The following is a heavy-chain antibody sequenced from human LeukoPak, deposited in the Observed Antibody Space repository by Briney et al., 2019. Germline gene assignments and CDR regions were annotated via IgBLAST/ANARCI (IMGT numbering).Heavy chain of an antibody. J-gene: IGHJ4*02. CDR3: ASSIAAAGTNTVDY. Sequence: GESLRISCKGSGYSFTSYRISWVRQMPGKGLEWTGRIDPSDSYTNYVPSFQGHFTNSADKSISTAYLQWSSLKSSDTAMYYCASSIAAAGTNTVDYWGQGTLVTGSS. CDR2: IDPSDSYT. CDR1: GYSFTSYR. V-gene: IGHV5-10-1*01. D-gene: IGHD6-25*01.